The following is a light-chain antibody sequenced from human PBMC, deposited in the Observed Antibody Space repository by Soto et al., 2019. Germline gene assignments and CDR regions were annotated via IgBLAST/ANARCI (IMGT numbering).Light chain of an antibody. V-gene: IGKV3-20*01. CDR3: QQYGSSPT. CDR1: RSVWNNY. CDR2: GAS. J-gene: IGKJ3*01. Sequence: EIVLTQSPGTLSLSPGEGATLSCRASRSVWNNYLAWYRQKPGQTPSLLIYGASSRATGIPDRFSGSGSGTDLTLTISRLEREDFAVYFCQQYGSSPTFGPGTKVEIK.